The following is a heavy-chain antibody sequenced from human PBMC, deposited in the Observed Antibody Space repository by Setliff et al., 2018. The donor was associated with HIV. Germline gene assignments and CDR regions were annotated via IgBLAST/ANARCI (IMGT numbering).Heavy chain of an antibody. J-gene: IGHJ6*03. CDR3: ARDGWRHVLHGNYYYYFMDV. CDR2: ISAYNGYT. CDR1: GYTSTSYG. Sequence: ASVKVSCKASGYTSTSYGISWVRQAPGQGLEWMGWISAYNGYTNYAQKLQGRVTMTTDTSTSTAYMELRSLRSDDTAVYYCARDGWRHVLHGNYYYYFMDVWGKGTTVTVSS. D-gene: IGHD2-8*01. V-gene: IGHV1-18*01.